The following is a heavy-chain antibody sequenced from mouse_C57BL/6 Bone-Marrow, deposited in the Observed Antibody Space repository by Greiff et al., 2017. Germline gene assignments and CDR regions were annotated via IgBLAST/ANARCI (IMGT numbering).Heavy chain of an antibody. CDR3: ARGYGSSVSYWYFDV. CDR1: GFTFSDYG. Sequence: EVQLVESGGGLVKPGGSLKLSCAASGFTFSDYGMHWVRQAPEKGLEWVAYISSGSSTIYYADTVKGRFTISRDNAKNTLFLQMTSLRSEDTAMYYCARGYGSSVSYWYFDVWGTGTTVTVSS. D-gene: IGHD1-1*01. V-gene: IGHV5-17*01. J-gene: IGHJ1*03. CDR2: ISSGSSTI.